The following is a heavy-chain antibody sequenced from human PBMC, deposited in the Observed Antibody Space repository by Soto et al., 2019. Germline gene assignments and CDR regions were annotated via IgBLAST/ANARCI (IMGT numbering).Heavy chain of an antibody. J-gene: IGHJ5*02. CDR3: XXXXXXXXXXXXXSXWXXP. V-gene: IGHV4-59*08. CDR1: GGSISSYY. Sequence: SLTCTVSGGSISSYYWSWIRQPPGKGLEWIGYIYYSGNINYNPSLKSRVTISVDTSKNQFSLKLTSVTAADTAVYYCXXXXXXXXXXXXXSXWXXPXXXGTLVTVSS. CDR2: IYYSGNI.